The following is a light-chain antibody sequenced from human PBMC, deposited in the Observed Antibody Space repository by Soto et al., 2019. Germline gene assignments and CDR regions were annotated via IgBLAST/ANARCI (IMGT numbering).Light chain of an antibody. V-gene: IGLV2-11*01. CDR1: SSDIGGYNY. Sequence: QSVLTQPRSVSGSPGQSVTISCTGTSSDIGGYNYVSWYQQHPGKAPKLMIYDVIKRPSGVPDRFSGSKSGNTASLTIYGLQAEDEADYYCSSHTISSALQVFGTGTKGTVL. CDR2: DVI. J-gene: IGLJ1*01. CDR3: SSHTISSALQV.